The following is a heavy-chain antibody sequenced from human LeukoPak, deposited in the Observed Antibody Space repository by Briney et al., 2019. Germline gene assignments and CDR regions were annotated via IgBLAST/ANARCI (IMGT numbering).Heavy chain of an antibody. Sequence: PGGSLRLSCAASEFTFDDYAMHWVRQAPGKGLEWVSGISWNSGSIGCADSVKGRFTISRDNAKNSLYLQMNSLRAEDTALYYCAKGALRYYDSSGYYSSYFDYWGQGTLVTVSS. V-gene: IGHV3-9*01. CDR1: EFTFDDYA. D-gene: IGHD3-22*01. CDR3: AKGALRYYDSSGYYSSYFDY. J-gene: IGHJ4*02. CDR2: ISWNSGSI.